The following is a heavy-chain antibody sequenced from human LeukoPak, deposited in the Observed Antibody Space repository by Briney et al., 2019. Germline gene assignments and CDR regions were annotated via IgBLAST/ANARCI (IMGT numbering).Heavy chain of an antibody. V-gene: IGHV3-23*01. Sequence: ETLSLTCAVYGGSFSGYYWSWVRQAPGKGLEWVSAISGSGGSTYYADSVKGRFTISRDNSKNTLYLQMNSLRAEDTAAYYCAEDEIEAFDIWGQGTMVTVSS. J-gene: IGHJ3*02. CDR1: GGSFSGYY. CDR3: AEDEIEAFDI. CDR2: ISGSGGST. D-gene: IGHD3-22*01.